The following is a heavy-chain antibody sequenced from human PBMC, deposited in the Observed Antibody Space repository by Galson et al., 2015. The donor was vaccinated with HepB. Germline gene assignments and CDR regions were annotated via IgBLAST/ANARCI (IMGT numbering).Heavy chain of an antibody. Sequence: SLRLSCAASGFAFRSYGMHWVRQAPGKGLEWVAVISYDGSNKYYADSVKGRFTISRDNSKNTLYLQMNSLRAEDTAVYYCAKDSSSSWSRLYYYYYYGMDVWGQGTTVTVSS. V-gene: IGHV3-30*18. J-gene: IGHJ6*02. CDR1: GFAFRSYG. CDR3: AKDSSSSWSRLYYYYYYGMDV. D-gene: IGHD6-13*01. CDR2: ISYDGSNK.